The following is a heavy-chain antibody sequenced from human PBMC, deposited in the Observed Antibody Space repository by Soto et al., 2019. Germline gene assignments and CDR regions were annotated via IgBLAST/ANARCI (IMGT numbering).Heavy chain of an antibody. CDR2: IYYSGST. D-gene: IGHD6-13*01. Sequence: SETLSLTCTVSGGSISSYYWSWIRQPPGKGLEWIGYIYYSGSTNYNPSLKSRVTISVDTSKNQFSLKLSSVTAADTAVYYCARVGIAAAGTPYYYGMDVWGQGTTVTGSS. V-gene: IGHV4-59*01. CDR1: GGSISSYY. CDR3: ARVGIAAAGTPYYYGMDV. J-gene: IGHJ6*02.